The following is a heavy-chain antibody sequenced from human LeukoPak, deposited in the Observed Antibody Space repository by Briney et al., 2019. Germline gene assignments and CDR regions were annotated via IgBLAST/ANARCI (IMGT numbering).Heavy chain of an antibody. CDR2: IYYNGAT. D-gene: IGHD3-22*01. CDR1: GGSINSSLYY. Sequence: SDTLSLTCTVSGGSINSSLYYWGWLRQPPGKGLEWIGTIYYNGATYYNLSLTIRVTITADTSKNQFSLKLTSVTAADTAVYYCARINYYDSSGYYQAEYFQHWGQGTLVTVSS. V-gene: IGHV4-39*07. J-gene: IGHJ1*01. CDR3: ARINYYDSSGYYQAEYFQH.